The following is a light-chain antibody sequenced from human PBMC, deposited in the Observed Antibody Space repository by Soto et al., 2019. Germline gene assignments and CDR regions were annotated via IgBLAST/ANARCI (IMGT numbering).Light chain of an antibody. V-gene: IGKV1-5*01. CDR2: DAS. J-gene: IGKJ1*01. CDR1: QSINNR. Sequence: IQMTQSPSTLSASIGDRVTITCRASQSINNRLAWYQQMPGKAPNLLIYDASTLESGVPSRFRGSGYETEFTLTISGLQPDDFATYYCQQFIDGWTFGQGTKVEIK. CDR3: QQFIDGWT.